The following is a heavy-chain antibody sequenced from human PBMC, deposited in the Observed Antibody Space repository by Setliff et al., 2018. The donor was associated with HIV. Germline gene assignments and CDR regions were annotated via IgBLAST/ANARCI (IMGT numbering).Heavy chain of an antibody. CDR2: INSNSGGT. CDR1: GYTFTAYY. CDR3: AGEELRGTKVFDI. J-gene: IGHJ3*02. Sequence: ASVKVSCKTSGYTFTAYYLHWVRQAPGQGLEYMGWINSNSGGTNYAQKFQGRVTMTRDTSVSSAYMELSRVRSDDTAVYYCAGEELRGTKVFDIWGQGTMVTVSS. V-gene: IGHV1-2*02. D-gene: IGHD3-10*01.